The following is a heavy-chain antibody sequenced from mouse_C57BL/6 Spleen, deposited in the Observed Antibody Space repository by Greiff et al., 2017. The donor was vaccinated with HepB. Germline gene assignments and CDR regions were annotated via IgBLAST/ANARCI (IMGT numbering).Heavy chain of an antibody. Sequence: EVQLVESGEGLVKPGGSLKLSCAASGFTFSSYAMSWVRQTPEKRLEWVAYISSGGDYIYYADTVKGRFTISRDNDRNTLYLQMSSLKSEDTAMYYCTRDSYYGSSYYAMDYWGQGTSVTVSS. V-gene: IGHV5-9-1*02. CDR3: TRDSYYGSSYYAMDY. J-gene: IGHJ4*01. CDR1: GFTFSSYA. D-gene: IGHD1-1*01. CDR2: ISSGGDYI.